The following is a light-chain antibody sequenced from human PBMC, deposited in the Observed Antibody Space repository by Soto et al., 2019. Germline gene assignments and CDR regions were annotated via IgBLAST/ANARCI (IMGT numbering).Light chain of an antibody. J-gene: IGLJ2*01. V-gene: IGLV1-51*01. CDR3: GTWDSSLSAVV. Sequence: QSVLTQPPSVSAAPGQKVTISCSGSSSNIGNNYVSWYQQVPGTAPKLLIYDSNNRPSGIPDRFSGSKSGTSATLGITGLQTGDEADYYCGTWDSSLSAVVFGGGTKLTVL. CDR2: DSN. CDR1: SSNIGNNY.